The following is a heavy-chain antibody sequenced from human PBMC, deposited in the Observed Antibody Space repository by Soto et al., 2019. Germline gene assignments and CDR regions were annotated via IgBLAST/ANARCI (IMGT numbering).Heavy chain of an antibody. D-gene: IGHD6-13*01. CDR2: TYYRSQWFD. CDR3: ARESDGSTWYIPNGGYFDF. J-gene: IGHJ4*02. V-gene: IGHV6-1*01. CDR1: GDSVSSNSAA. Sequence: SQTLSLTCAISGDSVSSNSAAWNWIRQSPSRGLEWLGRTYYRSQWFDDYAESVRSRITIKADTSKSQFSLQLHSVTPEDTAVYYCARESDGSTWYIPNGGYFDFWGQGTLVTVSS.